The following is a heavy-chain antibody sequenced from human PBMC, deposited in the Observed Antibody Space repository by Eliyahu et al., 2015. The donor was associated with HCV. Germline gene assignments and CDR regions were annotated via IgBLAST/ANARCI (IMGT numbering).Heavy chain of an antibody. CDR3: ARTQYCSSTTCRKGIDY. D-gene: IGHD2-2*01. CDR2: ISYDGSTK. V-gene: IGHV3-30-3*01. CDR1: GFPFXSYA. J-gene: IGHJ4*02. Sequence: QVQLVESGGGVVQPGGSLXLSCAAXGFPFXSYALPGVRQAPGKGLEWVAVISYDGSTKYYAGSVKGRFTISRDSSKNTVFLQMNSLREDDTAVYYCARTQYCSSTTCRKGIDYWGQGTLVTVSS.